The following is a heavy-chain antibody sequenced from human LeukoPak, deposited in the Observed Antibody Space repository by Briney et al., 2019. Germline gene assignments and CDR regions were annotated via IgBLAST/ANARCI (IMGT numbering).Heavy chain of an antibody. V-gene: IGHV3-33*01. CDR3: AREDTYVSLVEYYYGMDV. CDR1: GFTFSSYG. J-gene: IGHJ6*02. CDR2: IWYDGSNK. D-gene: IGHD2-2*02. Sequence: GGSLRLSCAASGFTFSSYGMHWVRQAPGKGLEWVAVIWYDGSNKYYADSVKGRFTISRDNSKNTLYLQMNSLRAGDTAVYYCAREDTYVSLVEYYYGMDVWGQGTTVTVSS.